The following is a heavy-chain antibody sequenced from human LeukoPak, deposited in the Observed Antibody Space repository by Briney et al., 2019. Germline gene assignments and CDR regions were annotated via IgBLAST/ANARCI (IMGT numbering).Heavy chain of an antibody. J-gene: IGHJ3*02. CDR1: GGSISSYY. D-gene: IGHD3-10*01. CDR2: IYYSGST. Sequence: PSETLSLTCTVSGGSISSYYWSWIRQPPGKGLEWIGYIYYSGSTNYNPSLKSRVTISVDTSKNQFSLKLSSVTAADTAVYYCARGITVVRGARKSAFDIWGQGTMVTVSS. CDR3: ARGITVVRGARKSAFDI. V-gene: IGHV4-59*01.